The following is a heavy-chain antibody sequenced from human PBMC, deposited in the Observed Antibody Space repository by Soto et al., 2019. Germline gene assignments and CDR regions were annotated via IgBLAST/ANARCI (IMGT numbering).Heavy chain of an antibody. CDR2: IYWDDDI. V-gene: IGHV2-5*02. Sequence: DSAPTLVNPTQPLTLTCTLSGVSLPTNRVGVDWIRQPPGKALEWLALIYWDDDILYSPSLKNRLTITKDISKNQVVLTVTNIDSVDTATYCCAHRRGSPSNVWAQGTLGTFSS. CDR1: GVSLPTNRVG. D-gene: IGHD3-16*01. J-gene: IGHJ4*01. CDR3: AHRRGSPSNV.